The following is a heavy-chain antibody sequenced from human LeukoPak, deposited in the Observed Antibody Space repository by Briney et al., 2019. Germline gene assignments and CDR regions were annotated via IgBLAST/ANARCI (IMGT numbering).Heavy chain of an antibody. Sequence: ASVKVSCKASGYTFTNYYMHWVRQAPGHGLEWMGWINPNRGDTNYAQKFQGRVTMTRDTSISTAFMELTRLTSDDTAVYYCTRDLLGFAATPLSDWGQGTLVTVSS. CDR3: TRDLLGFAATPLSD. D-gene: IGHD6-25*01. CDR1: GYTFTNYY. V-gene: IGHV1-2*02. CDR2: INPNRGDT. J-gene: IGHJ4*02.